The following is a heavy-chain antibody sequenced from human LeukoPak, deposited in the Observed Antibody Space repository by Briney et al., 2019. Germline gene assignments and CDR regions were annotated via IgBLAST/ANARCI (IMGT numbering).Heavy chain of an antibody. V-gene: IGHV3-11*04. Sequence: PGGSLRLSCAASGFTFSDYYMSWIRQAPGKGLEWVSYISSSGSTIYYADSVKGRFTISRDNAKNSLYLQMNSLRAEDTAVYYCARERDSSSWYVGYFDYWGQGTLVTVSS. CDR3: ARERDSSSWYVGYFDY. CDR2: ISSSGSTI. CDR1: GFTFSDYY. D-gene: IGHD6-13*01. J-gene: IGHJ4*02.